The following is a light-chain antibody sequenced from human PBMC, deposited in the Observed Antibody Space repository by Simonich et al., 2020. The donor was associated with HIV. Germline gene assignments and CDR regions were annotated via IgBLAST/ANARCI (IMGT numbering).Light chain of an antibody. V-gene: IGKV4-1*01. Sequence: DIVMTQSPDSLAVSLGERATINCKSSQSVLSSSNNKNSLVWYQQKPGQPPKLLIYWASTRESGVPDRFSGSGSGTDFTLTISSLQAEDVAVYFCQQCHTHPHTFGQGTKLEIK. J-gene: IGKJ2*01. CDR1: QSVLSSSNNKNS. CDR2: WAS. CDR3: QQCHTHPHT.